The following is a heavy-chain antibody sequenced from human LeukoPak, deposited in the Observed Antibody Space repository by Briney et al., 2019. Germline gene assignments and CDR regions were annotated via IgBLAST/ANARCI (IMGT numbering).Heavy chain of an antibody. J-gene: IGHJ5*02. D-gene: IGHD2-2*01. V-gene: IGHV5-10-1*01. CDR2: IDPSDSYT. CDR3: ARLTIVVVPAASSWFGP. Sequence: GESLRISCKGSGYSFTSYWISWVRQMPGKGLEWMGRIDPSDSYTNYSPSFQGHVTISADKSISTAYLQWSSLKASDTAMYYCARLTIVVVPAASSWFGPWGQGTLVTVSS. CDR1: GYSFTSYW.